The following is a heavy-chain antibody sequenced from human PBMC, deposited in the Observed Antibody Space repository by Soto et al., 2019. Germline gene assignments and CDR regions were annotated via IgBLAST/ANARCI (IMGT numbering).Heavy chain of an antibody. CDR3: ARQNYYSGMDV. J-gene: IGHJ6*02. CDR1: GYTFTSYL. Sequence: QVQLVQSGAEVKKPGASVRVSCKASGYTFTSYLTTWVRQAPGQGLEWMGWISAYNGTTNYAQMLQSRVTMTTDTSTATAYMELRSLRSDDTAVYYCARQNYYSGMDVWGQGTTVTVSS. V-gene: IGHV1-18*01. CDR2: ISAYNGTT.